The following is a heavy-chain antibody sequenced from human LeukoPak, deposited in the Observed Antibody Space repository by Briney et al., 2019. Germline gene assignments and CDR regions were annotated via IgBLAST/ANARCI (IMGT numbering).Heavy chain of an antibody. CDR3: ARDFFPIVDSTWYEIGY. V-gene: IGHV3-23*01. Sequence: GGSLRLSCAASRFTFSNYAMSWVRQAPGKGLEWVSGISGSGGSTYYADSVKGRFTISRDNSRNTLYLQMDSLRSEDTAVYYCARDFFPIVDSTWYEIGYWGQGTLVTVSS. J-gene: IGHJ4*02. CDR1: RFTFSNYA. D-gene: IGHD2-21*01. CDR2: ISGSGGST.